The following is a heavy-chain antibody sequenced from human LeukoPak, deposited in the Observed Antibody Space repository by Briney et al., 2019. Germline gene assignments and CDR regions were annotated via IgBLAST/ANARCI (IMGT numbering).Heavy chain of an antibody. CDR2: ISSSGSTI. Sequence: GGSLRPSCAASGFTFSDYYMSWIRQAPGKGLEWVSYISSSGSTIYYADSVKGRFTISRDNAKNSLYLQMNSLRAEDTAVYYCARDAEEKYQLLSVSYYYYGMDVWGQGTTVTVSS. CDR3: ARDAEEKYQLLSVSYYYYGMDV. CDR1: GFTFSDYY. J-gene: IGHJ6*02. D-gene: IGHD2-2*01. V-gene: IGHV3-11*01.